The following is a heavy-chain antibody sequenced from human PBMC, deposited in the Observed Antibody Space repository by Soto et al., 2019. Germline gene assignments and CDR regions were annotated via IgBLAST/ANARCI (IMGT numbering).Heavy chain of an antibody. Sequence: LRLSCAASGFTFSSYAMHWVRQAPGKGLEWVAVISYDGSNKYYADSVKGRFTISRDNSKNTLYLQMNSLRAEDTAVYYCARGEQLWFHVYWGQGTLVTVSS. V-gene: IGHV3-30-3*01. CDR2: ISYDGSNK. J-gene: IGHJ4*02. CDR3: ARGEQLWFHVY. D-gene: IGHD5-18*01. CDR1: GFTFSSYA.